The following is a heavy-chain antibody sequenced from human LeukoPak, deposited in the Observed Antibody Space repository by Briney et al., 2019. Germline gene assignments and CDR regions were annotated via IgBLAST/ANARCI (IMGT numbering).Heavy chain of an antibody. Sequence: GESLKISCKGSGYSFTSYWIGWVRQMPGKGLEWMGIIYPGDSDTRYSPSFQGQVTISADKSISTAYLQWSSLKASGTAMYYCARLPSGWYVDPQYNWFDPWGQGTLVTVSS. CDR2: IYPGDSDT. CDR1: GYSFTSYW. D-gene: IGHD6-19*01. J-gene: IGHJ5*02. V-gene: IGHV5-51*01. CDR3: ARLPSGWYVDPQYNWFDP.